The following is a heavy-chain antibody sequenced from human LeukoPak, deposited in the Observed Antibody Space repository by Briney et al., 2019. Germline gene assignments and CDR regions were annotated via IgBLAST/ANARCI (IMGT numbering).Heavy chain of an antibody. D-gene: IGHD6-6*01. CDR1: GDSISLQY. J-gene: IGHJ4*02. V-gene: IGHV4-4*09. Sequence: LETLSLTCTVTGDSISLQYWNWIRQPPGKGLEWLGYISSSGNTNYHPSVNSRVTISRDTSKNQLSLRLKSLTAADTAVYYCARRSPIAAEDYWGQGILVTVSS. CDR2: ISSSGNT. CDR3: ARRSPIAAEDY.